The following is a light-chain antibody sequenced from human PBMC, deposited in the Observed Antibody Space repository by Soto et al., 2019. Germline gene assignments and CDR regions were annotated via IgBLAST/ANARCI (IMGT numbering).Light chain of an antibody. CDR3: QQYNSYRT. V-gene: IGKV1-5*01. CDR2: XXS. J-gene: IGKJ1*01. Sequence: IQMTQSPSTLSASVGDRVTITCQASQDISNYLNWYQKXPXXXPXXXXXXXSSFESGVPSRFSGSGSGTEFTLTISSLQPDDFATYYCQQYNSYRTFGQGTKVEIK. CDR1: QDISNY.